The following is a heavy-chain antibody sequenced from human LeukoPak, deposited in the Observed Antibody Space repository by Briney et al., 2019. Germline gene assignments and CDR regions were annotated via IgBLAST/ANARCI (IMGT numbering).Heavy chain of an antibody. V-gene: IGHV4-4*07. CDR2: IYTSGST. CDR1: GGSMSSYY. D-gene: IGHD2-15*01. J-gene: IGHJ4*02. CDR3: ARVWRYCSGGSCYSHDY. Sequence: SETLSLTCTVSGGSMSSYYWSWIRQPAGKGLEWIGRIYTSGSTNYNPSLKSRVTMSVDTLKNQFSMKLSSVTAADTAVYYCARVWRYCSGGSCYSHDYWGQGTLVTVSS.